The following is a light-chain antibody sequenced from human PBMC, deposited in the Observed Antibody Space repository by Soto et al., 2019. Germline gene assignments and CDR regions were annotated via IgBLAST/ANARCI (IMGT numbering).Light chain of an antibody. Sequence: EIGFTKSPCTLSLSQGERATLSCRASQSVSSSYLAWYQQKPGQAPRLLIYGASSRATGIPDRFSGSGSGTDFTLTISRLEPEDFAVYYCQQYGRSLWTFGQGTKVDIK. J-gene: IGKJ1*01. V-gene: IGKV3-20*01. CDR1: QSVSSSY. CDR2: GAS. CDR3: QQYGRSLWT.